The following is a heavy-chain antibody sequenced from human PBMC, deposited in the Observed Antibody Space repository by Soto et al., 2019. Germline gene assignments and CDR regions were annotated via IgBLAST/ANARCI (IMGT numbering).Heavy chain of an antibody. CDR2: INAGNGTT. CDR1: GYTFTSYA. D-gene: IGHD3-3*01. Sequence: QVQLVQSGGEEKKPGASVKVSCKASGYTFTSYAMHWVRQAPGQRLEWMGWINAGNGTTKYSQKFQDRVTITRDKSASTDYMEPSSLRSEDRAVYYCAAGMDDVWSGYYFYYGVDVWGQGTTVTVSS. CDR3: AAGMDDVWSGYYFYYGVDV. V-gene: IGHV1-3*05. J-gene: IGHJ6*02.